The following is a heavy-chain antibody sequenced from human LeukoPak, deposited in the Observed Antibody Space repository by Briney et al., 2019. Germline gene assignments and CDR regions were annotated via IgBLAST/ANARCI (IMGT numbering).Heavy chain of an antibody. V-gene: IGHV1-69*05. CDR1: GGTFSSYA. J-gene: IGHJ4*02. CDR2: IIPIFGTA. CDR3: ARDHGPDVLLWFGELSTTPSFDY. D-gene: IGHD3-10*01. Sequence: PVKVSCKASGGTFSSYAISWVRQAPGQGLEWMGGIIPIFGTANYAQKFQGRVTITTDESTSTAYMELSSLRSEDTAVYYCARDHGPDVLLWFGELSTTPSFDYWGQGTLVTVSS.